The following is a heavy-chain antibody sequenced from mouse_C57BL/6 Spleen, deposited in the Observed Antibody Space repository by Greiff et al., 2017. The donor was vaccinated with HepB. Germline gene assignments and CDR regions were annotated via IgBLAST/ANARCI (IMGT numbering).Heavy chain of an antibody. D-gene: IGHD2-5*01. J-gene: IGHJ3*01. CDR1: GYTFPDYN. Sequence: SGPELVKPGASVKMSCKASGYTFPDYNMHWVKQSHGKSLEWIGDINPNNGGTSYNQKFKGKATLTVNKSSSTAYMELRSLTSEDAAVYYCAREGSNYEFAYWGQGTLVTVSA. CDR2: INPNNGGT. CDR3: AREGSNYEFAY. V-gene: IGHV1-22*01.